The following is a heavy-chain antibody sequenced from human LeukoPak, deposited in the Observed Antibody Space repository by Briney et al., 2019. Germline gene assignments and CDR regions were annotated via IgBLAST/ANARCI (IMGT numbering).Heavy chain of an antibody. CDR3: ARGPVFAMVRGVRAHAFDI. CDR1: GGSFSGYY. J-gene: IGHJ3*02. CDR2: INHSGST. V-gene: IGHV4-34*01. Sequence: PSETLSLTCAVYGGSFSGYYWSWIRQPPGKGLEWIGEINHSGSTNYNPSLKSRVTISVDTSKNQFSLKLSSVTAADTAVYYCARGPVFAMVRGVRAHAFDIWGQGTMVTVSS. D-gene: IGHD3-10*01.